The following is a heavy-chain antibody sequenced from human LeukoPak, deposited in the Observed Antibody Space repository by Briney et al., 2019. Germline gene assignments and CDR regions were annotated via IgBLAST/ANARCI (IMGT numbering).Heavy chain of an antibody. CDR3: ARSSSGWYNWFDP. CDR1: GYTFISYD. D-gene: IGHD6-19*01. CDR2: MNPNSGNT. Sequence: GASVKVSCKASGYTFISYDINWVRQATGQGLEWMGWMNPNSGNTGYAQKFQGRVTITRNTSISTAFMELSSLRSEDTAVYYCARSSSGWYNWFDPWGQGTLVTVSS. V-gene: IGHV1-8*03. J-gene: IGHJ5*02.